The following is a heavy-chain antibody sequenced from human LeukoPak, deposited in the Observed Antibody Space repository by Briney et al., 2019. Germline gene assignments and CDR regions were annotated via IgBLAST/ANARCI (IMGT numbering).Heavy chain of an antibody. J-gene: IGHJ5*02. CDR2: ISYDGSNV. CDR1: GFSFRSYV. D-gene: IGHD3-10*01. CDR3: ARGFYGAGSYRWFHP. Sequence: GGCLRLSCAASGFSFRSYVMHWVRQPPGKGLEWVAVISYDGSNVNYTDSVKGRFIISRDNSKHTLYLQMNSLRAEDTAVYYCARGFYGAGSYRWFHPWGQGALVTVSS. V-gene: IGHV3-30*03.